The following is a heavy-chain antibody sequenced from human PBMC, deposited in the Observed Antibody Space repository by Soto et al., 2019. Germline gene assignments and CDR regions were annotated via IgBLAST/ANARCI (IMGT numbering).Heavy chain of an antibody. CDR3: ARDRGVTSYYYNAMDV. D-gene: IGHD2-21*02. Sequence: GGSLRLSCAASGFTLSSYEMNWVRQAPGKGLEWVSYTSSSVSITYYADSVKGRFIVSRDNSKNSLFLQMNSLRAEDTGTYYCARDRGVTSYYYNAMDVWGQGTTVTVSS. J-gene: IGHJ6*02. CDR1: GFTLSSYE. V-gene: IGHV3-48*03. CDR2: TSSSVSIT.